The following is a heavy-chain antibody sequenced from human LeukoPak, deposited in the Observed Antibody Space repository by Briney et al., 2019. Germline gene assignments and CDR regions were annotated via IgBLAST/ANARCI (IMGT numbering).Heavy chain of an antibody. D-gene: IGHD1-26*01. CDR3: ATRERWELLAYFQH. Sequence: GASVTVSCKVSGYTLTELSMHWVRQAPGKGLEWMGGFDPEDGETIYAQKFQGRVTMTEDTSTDTAYMELSSLRSEDTAVYYCATRERWELLAYFQHWGQGTLVTVSS. V-gene: IGHV1-24*01. CDR2: FDPEDGET. J-gene: IGHJ1*01. CDR1: GYTLTELS.